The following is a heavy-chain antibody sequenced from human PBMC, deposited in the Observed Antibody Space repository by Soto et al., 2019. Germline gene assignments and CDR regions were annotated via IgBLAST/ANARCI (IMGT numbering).Heavy chain of an antibody. CDR3: ARKYLLYYGSASPYGMDF. CDR1: GGSISSSSYY. CDR2: IYYSGST. Sequence: PSETLSLTCTVSGGSISSSSYYWGWIRQPPGKGLEWIGSIYYSGSTYYNPSLKSRVTISVDTSKNQFSLKLSSVTAADTALYYCARKYLLYYGSASPYGMDFWGQGTTVTV. J-gene: IGHJ6*02. V-gene: IGHV4-39*01. D-gene: IGHD3-10*01.